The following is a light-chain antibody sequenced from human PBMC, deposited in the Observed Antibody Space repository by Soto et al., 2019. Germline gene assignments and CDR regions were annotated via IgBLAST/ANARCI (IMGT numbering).Light chain of an antibody. V-gene: IGKV3-20*01. CDR1: QSVSSSY. Sequence: DSVLTESPGTMSFSPGDMVTLSCRASQSVSSSYLAWYQQQPGQAPRLLIYGASSRATGIPDRFSGGGSGTDFTLTISRLEPEDFAVYYCQQFSSYPLTFGGGTKVDIK. CDR2: GAS. J-gene: IGKJ4*01. CDR3: QQFSSYPLT.